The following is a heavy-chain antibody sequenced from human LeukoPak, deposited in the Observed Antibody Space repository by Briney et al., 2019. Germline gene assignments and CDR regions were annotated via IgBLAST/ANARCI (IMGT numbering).Heavy chain of an antibody. CDR1: GFTFSSYA. CDR2: ISGSGGST. V-gene: IGHV3-23*01. Sequence: GGSLRLSCAASGFTFSSYAMSWVRQAPGKGLEWVSTISGSGGSTYYADSVKGRFTISRDNSKNTLYLQMNSLRAEDTAAYYCAKDLTFPIAVAGSDGDYWGQGTLVTVSS. J-gene: IGHJ4*02. D-gene: IGHD6-19*01. CDR3: AKDLTFPIAVAGSDGDY.